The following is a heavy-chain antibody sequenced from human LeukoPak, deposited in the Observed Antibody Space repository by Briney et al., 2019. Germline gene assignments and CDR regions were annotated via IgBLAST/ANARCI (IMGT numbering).Heavy chain of an antibody. D-gene: IGHD3-3*01. CDR2: IYYSGST. CDR3: ARAFSDFWSGHYQSSFDY. CDR1: GGSISSGDYY. J-gene: IGHJ4*02. V-gene: IGHV4-30-4*01. Sequence: SETLSLTCTVSGGSISSGDYYWSWIRQPPGKGLEWIGYIYYSGSTYYNPSLKSRVTISVDTSKNQFSLKLSSVTAADTAVYYCARAFSDFWSGHYQSSFDYWGQGTLVTVSS.